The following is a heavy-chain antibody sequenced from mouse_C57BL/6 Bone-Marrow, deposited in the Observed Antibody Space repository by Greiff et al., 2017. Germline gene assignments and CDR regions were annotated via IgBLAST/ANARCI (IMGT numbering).Heavy chain of an antibody. CDR1: GYTFTDYY. CDR3: ARERTTVVGDY. CDR2: INPYNGGT. J-gene: IGHJ2*01. Sequence: EVKLMESGPVLVKPGASVKMSCKASGYTFTDYYMNWVKQSHGKSLEWIGVINPYNGGTSYNQKFKGKATLTVDKSSSTAYMELNSLTSEDSAVYYCARERTTVVGDYWGQGTTLTVSS. V-gene: IGHV1-19*01. D-gene: IGHD1-1*01.